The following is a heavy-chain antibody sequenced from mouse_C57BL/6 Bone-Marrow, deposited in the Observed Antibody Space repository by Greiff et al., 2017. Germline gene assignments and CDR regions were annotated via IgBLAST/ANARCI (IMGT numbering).Heavy chain of an antibody. CDR2: IWSGGST. J-gene: IGHJ3*01. CDR1: GFSLTSYG. Sequence: VQLQQSGPGLVQPSPSLSITCTVSGFSLTSYGVHWVRQSPGKGLEWLGVIWSGGSTDYNAAFISRLSISKDNSKSQVFFKRISLQADDTAIYYCARDSDYYGRAWFAYWDRGTLVTVSA. CDR3: ARDSDYYGRAWFAY. D-gene: IGHD1-1*01. V-gene: IGHV2-2*01.